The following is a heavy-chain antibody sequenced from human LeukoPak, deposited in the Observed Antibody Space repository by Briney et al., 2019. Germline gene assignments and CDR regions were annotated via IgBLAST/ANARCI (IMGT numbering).Heavy chain of an antibody. D-gene: IGHD1-20*01. CDR2: ISTSSTYI. CDR3: ARDPPFIIGTTFFGY. Sequence: GGPLRLSCAASGFTFSSYSMNWVRQAPGKGLEWVSSISTSSTYIYYADSVKGRFTISRDNAKNSLYLQMNSLRAEDTAVYYCARDPPFIIGTTFFGYWGQGTLVTVSS. J-gene: IGHJ4*02. V-gene: IGHV3-21*01. CDR1: GFTFSSYS.